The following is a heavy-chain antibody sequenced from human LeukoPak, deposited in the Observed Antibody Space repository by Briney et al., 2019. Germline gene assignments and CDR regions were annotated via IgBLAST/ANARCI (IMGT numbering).Heavy chain of an antibody. CDR2: ISYDGSNK. CDR3: ATRFGLDYYYYYMDV. Sequence: GGSLRLSCAASGFTFSSYAMHWVRQAPGKGLEWVAVISYDGSNKYYADSVRSRFTISRDNSNNTLSLQMTSLRADDTAVYYCATRFGLDYYYYYMDVWGKGTTVTVSS. J-gene: IGHJ6*03. CDR1: GFTFSSYA. D-gene: IGHD3-10*01. V-gene: IGHV3-30*04.